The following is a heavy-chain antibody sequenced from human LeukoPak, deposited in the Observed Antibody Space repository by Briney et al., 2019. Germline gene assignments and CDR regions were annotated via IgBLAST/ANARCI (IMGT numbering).Heavy chain of an antibody. D-gene: IGHD3-10*01. J-gene: IGHJ5*02. CDR1: GGSISSTNW. CDR2: IYRSGST. V-gene: IGHV4-4*02. Sequence: PSETLSLTCAVSGGSISSTNWWSWVRQPPGKGLEWIGEIYRSGSTNYNPSLKSRVTISVDKSKNEFFLKLTSVTAADTAVYFCARGGSGSYAVDPWGQGTLVIVSS. CDR3: ARGGSGSYAVDP.